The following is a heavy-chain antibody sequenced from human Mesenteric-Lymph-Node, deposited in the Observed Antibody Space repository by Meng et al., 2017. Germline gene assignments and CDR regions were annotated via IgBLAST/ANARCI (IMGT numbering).Heavy chain of an antibody. V-gene: IGHV4-30-4*01. J-gene: IGHJ4*02. CDR2: IYYSGST. CDR3: GRDQGRELINH. Sequence: QESGPGLVNPSQTLSPTCTVSGGSISSGDYYWSWIRQPPGKGLEWIGYIYYSGSTYYNPSLKSRVTISVDTSKNQFSLKLSSVTAADAAVYYCGRDQGRELINHWGQGALVTVSS. D-gene: IGHD1-7*01. CDR1: GGSISSGDYY.